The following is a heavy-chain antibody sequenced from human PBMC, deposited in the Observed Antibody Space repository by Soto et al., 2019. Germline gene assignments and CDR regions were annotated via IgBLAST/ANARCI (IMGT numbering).Heavy chain of an antibody. V-gene: IGHV2-70*01. D-gene: IGHD6-19*01. CDR1: GFSLSTSGMC. CDR2: IDWDDDK. CDR3: ARIYRSSGWVSDNCFDP. Sequence: SGPTLGNPTQTLTLTCTFSGFSLSTSGMCVSWIRQPPGKALEWLALIDWDDDKYYSTSLKTRLTISKDTSKNQVVLTMTNMDPVDTATYYCARIYRSSGWVSDNCFDPWGQGTLVT. J-gene: IGHJ5*02.